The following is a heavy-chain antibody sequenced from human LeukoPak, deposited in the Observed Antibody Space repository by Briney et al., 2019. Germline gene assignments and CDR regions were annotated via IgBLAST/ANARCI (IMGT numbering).Heavy chain of an antibody. CDR1: GYTFTGYH. CDR3: ASTVTTKDWFDP. V-gene: IGHV1-69*13. CDR2: IIPIFGTA. Sequence: GASVKVSCEASGYTFTGYHIHWVRQAPGQGLEWMGGIIPIFGTANYAQKFQGRVTITADESTSTAYMELSSLRSEDTAVYYCASTVTTKDWFDPWGQGTLVTVSS. J-gene: IGHJ5*02. D-gene: IGHD4-17*01.